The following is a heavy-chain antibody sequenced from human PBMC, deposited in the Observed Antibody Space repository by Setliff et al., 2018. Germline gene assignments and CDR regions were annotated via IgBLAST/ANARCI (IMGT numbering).Heavy chain of an antibody. Sequence: ASVKVSCKASGYTFTSYAMNWVRQAPGQGLEWMGWINTNTGNPTYAQGFTGRFVFSLDTSVSTAYLQISSLKAEDTAVYYCARDRSSTAPDAFDIWGQGTRVTVSS. CDR2: INTNTGNP. V-gene: IGHV7-4-1*02. CDR3: ARDRSSTAPDAFDI. J-gene: IGHJ3*02. CDR1: GYTFTSYA. D-gene: IGHD2-2*01.